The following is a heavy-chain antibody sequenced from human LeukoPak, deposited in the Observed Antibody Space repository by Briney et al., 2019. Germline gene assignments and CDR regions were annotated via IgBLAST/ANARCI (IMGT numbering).Heavy chain of an antibody. CDR3: ARDYYGPGILMFDY. Sequence: SETLSLTCTVSGGSISTNSYYWGWIRQPPGKGLEWIGNIYYSGSTYYNPSLKSRVTISVDTSKNQFSLKLSSVTAADTAVYYCARDYYGPGILMFDYWGQGTLSPSPQ. V-gene: IGHV4-39*07. J-gene: IGHJ4*02. D-gene: IGHD3-10*01. CDR2: IYYSGST. CDR1: GGSISTNSYY.